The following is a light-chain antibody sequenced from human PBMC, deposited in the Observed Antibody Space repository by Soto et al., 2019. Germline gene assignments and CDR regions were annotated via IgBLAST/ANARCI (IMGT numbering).Light chain of an antibody. Sequence: EIVMTHSPNILSVSPGERATLSCRASQSVSSSYLAWYQQKPGQAPRLLIYGASSRATGIPDRFSGSGSGTDFTLTISRLEPEDFAVYYCQQYGSSPLAFGQGTKVDI. CDR3: QQYGSSPLA. CDR1: QSVSSSY. J-gene: IGKJ1*01. V-gene: IGKV3-20*01. CDR2: GAS.